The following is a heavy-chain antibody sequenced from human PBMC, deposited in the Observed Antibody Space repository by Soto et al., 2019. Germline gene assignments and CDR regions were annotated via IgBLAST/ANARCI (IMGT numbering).Heavy chain of an antibody. CDR1: GGSFSGYY. CDR2: IYYSGST. D-gene: IGHD5-12*01. Sequence: SETLSLTCAVYGGSFSGYYWGWIRQPPGKGLEWIGSIYYSGSTYYNPSLKSRVTISVDTSKNQFSLKLSSVTAADTAVYYCARHVFGYSDYDFSPADFDYWGQGTLVTVSS. CDR3: ARHVFGYSDYDFSPADFDY. V-gene: IGHV4-39*01. J-gene: IGHJ4*02.